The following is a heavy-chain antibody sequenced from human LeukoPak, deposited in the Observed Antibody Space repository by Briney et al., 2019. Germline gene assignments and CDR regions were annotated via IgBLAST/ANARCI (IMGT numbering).Heavy chain of an antibody. V-gene: IGHV1-58*02. J-gene: IGHJ4*02. D-gene: IGHD2-2*01. Sequence: PGTSVTVSCKASGFTFTSSAMQWVRQARGQRLEWIGWIVVGSGNTNYAQKFQERVTITRDMSTSTAYMELSSLRSEDTAVYYCARDGSGYQPYYYWGQGTLVTVSS. CDR2: IVVGSGNT. CDR1: GFTFTSSA. CDR3: ARDGSGYQPYYY.